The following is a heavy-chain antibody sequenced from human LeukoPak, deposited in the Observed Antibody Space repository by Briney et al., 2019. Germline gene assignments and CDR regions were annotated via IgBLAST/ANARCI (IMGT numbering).Heavy chain of an antibody. Sequence: PSETLSLTCSVSGGSISGSSYYWAWIRQPPGKGLEWMGSVFHSGRTDTNPSLNSRLSMSVDTSKNQFSLKLSSVTAADTAVYYCARVRYYDILTGYYGDGYFDYWGQGTLVTVSS. D-gene: IGHD3-9*01. CDR2: VFHSGRT. CDR3: ARVRYYDILTGYYGDGYFDY. J-gene: IGHJ4*02. V-gene: IGHV4-39*07. CDR1: GGSISGSSYY.